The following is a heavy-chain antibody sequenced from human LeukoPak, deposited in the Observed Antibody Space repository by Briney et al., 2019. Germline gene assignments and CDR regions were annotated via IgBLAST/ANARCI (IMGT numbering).Heavy chain of an antibody. CDR2: IIPIFGTA. Sequence: GASVKVSCKASGGTFSSYAISWVRQAPGQGLEWMGGIIPIFGTANYAQKFQGRVTITADKSTSTAYMELSSLRSEDTAVYYCAREVKARSYCGGDCYLDYMDVWGKGTTVTVSS. CDR3: AREVKARSYCGGDCYLDYMDV. J-gene: IGHJ6*03. D-gene: IGHD2-21*02. V-gene: IGHV1-69*06. CDR1: GGTFSSYA.